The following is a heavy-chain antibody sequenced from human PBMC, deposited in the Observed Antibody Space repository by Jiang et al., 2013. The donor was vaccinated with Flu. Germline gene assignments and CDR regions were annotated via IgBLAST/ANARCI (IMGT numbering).Heavy chain of an antibody. J-gene: IGHJ4*02. D-gene: IGHD3-3*01. CDR1: GYTFTGYY. V-gene: IGHV1-2*06. CDR2: INPNSGGT. CDR3: ARGRASTDVLRFLEWLPIFDY. Sequence: GASVKVSCKASGYTFTGYYMHWVRQAPGQGLEWMGRINPNSGGTNYAQKFQGRVTMTRDTSISTAYMELSRLRSDDTAVYYCARGRASTDVLRFLEWLPIFDYWGQGTLVTVSS.